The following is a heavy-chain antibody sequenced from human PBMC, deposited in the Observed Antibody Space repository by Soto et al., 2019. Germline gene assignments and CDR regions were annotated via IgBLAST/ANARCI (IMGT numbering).Heavy chain of an antibody. CDR2: IGPERGDT. J-gene: IGHJ4*02. Sequence: ASVKVSCKASGYTFTGHYIHWVRQAPEQGPEWVGEIGPERGDTRYAQKFQGRVTMTRDTSITTVYMELKNLSPDDTAVYYCGRGRSGQIVVFYWGQGTQVTVSS. CDR1: GYTFTGHY. V-gene: IGHV1-2*02. CDR3: GRGRSGQIVVFY. D-gene: IGHD1-26*01.